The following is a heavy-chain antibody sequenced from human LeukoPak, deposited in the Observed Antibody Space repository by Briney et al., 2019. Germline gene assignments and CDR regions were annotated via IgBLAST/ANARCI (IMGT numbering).Heavy chain of an antibody. J-gene: IGHJ4*02. CDR2: TNSDGSIT. D-gene: IGHD6-13*01. Sequence: QPGGSLRLSCAASEFTFSNYWMHWVRQAPGKGLVWVSRTNSDGSITSYADSVKGRFTISTDNAKNTLYLQMNSLRAEDTAVYYCARERAAADDSLDYWGQGTLVTVSS. V-gene: IGHV3-74*01. CDR3: ARERAAADDSLDY. CDR1: EFTFSNYW.